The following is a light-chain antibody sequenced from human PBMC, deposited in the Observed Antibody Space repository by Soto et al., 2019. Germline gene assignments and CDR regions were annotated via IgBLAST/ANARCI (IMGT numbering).Light chain of an antibody. Sequence: QSALTQPASVSGSPGQSITISCTGTSSDVGGYNYVSWYQQHPGKAPKLMIYEVSNRPSGVSDRFSGSKSGNTASLTISGRQAEEVADYDCSSYTSSSTLGFGGGPK. CDR1: SSDVGGYNY. CDR3: SSYTSSSTLG. J-gene: IGLJ2*01. V-gene: IGLV2-14*01. CDR2: EVS.